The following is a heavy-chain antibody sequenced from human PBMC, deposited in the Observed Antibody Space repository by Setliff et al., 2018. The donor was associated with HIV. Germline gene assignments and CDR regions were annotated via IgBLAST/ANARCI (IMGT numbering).Heavy chain of an antibody. Sequence: SETLSLTCTVYGGSFSNYYTNWVRQAPGKGLEWIGEIYHSEYTNYNPSLKSRVTISVDTSKNQFSLKLSSVTAADTAVYYCARDMVRGVMDYWGQGTLVTVSS. J-gene: IGHJ4*02. CDR1: GGSFSNYY. CDR2: IYHSEYT. CDR3: ARDMVRGVMDY. D-gene: IGHD3-10*01. V-gene: IGHV4-34*01.